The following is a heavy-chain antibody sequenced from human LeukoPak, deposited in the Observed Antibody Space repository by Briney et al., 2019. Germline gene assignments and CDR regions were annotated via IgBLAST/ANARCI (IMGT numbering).Heavy chain of an antibody. D-gene: IGHD2-2*01. CDR1: GFTFSSYG. J-gene: IGHJ3*02. CDR3: ARNLGYCSSTSCHGDAFDI. CDR2: IRYDGSNK. Sequence: PGGSLRLSCAASGFTFSSYGMHWVRQAPGKGLEWVAFIRYDGSNKYYADSVKGRFTISRDNSKNTLYLQMNSLRAEDTAVYYCARNLGYCSSTSCHGDAFDIWGQGTMVTVSS. V-gene: IGHV3-30*02.